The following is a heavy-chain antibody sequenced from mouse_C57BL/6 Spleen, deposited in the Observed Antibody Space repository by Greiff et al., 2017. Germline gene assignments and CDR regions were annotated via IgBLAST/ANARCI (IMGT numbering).Heavy chain of an antibody. Sequence: EVMLVESGEGLVKPGGSLKLSCAASGFTFSSYAMSWVRQTPEKRLEWVAYISSGGDYIYYADTVKGRFTISRDNARNTLYLQISSLKSEDTAMYYCTRDRGLPGYARDYWGQGTSVTVSS. D-gene: IGHD2-10*01. V-gene: IGHV5-9-1*02. J-gene: IGHJ4*01. CDR2: ISSGGDYI. CDR1: GFTFSSYA. CDR3: TRDRGLPGYARDY.